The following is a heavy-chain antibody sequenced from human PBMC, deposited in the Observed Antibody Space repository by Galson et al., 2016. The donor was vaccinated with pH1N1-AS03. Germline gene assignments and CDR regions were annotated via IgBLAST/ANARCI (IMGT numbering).Heavy chain of an antibody. Sequence: LRLSCAASGFTLSDSYMSWIRQAPGKGLEWVSYIISFSTHTNYADSVKGRFTTSRDNGKNSVYLHMNTLRDEDTAVYFCARESLSGGSYFDYWGQGALVTVSS. CDR2: IISFSTHT. CDR1: GFTLSDSY. J-gene: IGHJ4*02. V-gene: IGHV3-11*06. D-gene: IGHD6-25*01. CDR3: ARESLSGGSYFDY.